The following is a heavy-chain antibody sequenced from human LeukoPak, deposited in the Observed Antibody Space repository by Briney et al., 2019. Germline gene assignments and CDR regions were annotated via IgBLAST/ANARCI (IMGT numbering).Heavy chain of an antibody. CDR3: TSHTGTGDAFRPFHI. D-gene: IGHD2-21*02. V-gene: IGHV3-23*01. CDR1: GFTFSSYA. CDR2: ISGSGGST. J-gene: IGHJ3*02. Sequence: GGSLRLSCAASGFTFSSYAMSWVRQAPGKGLEWVSAISGSGGSTYYADSVKGRFTISRDNAKNSLYLQMNSLRAEDTAVYYCTSHTGTGDAFRPFHIWGQGTMVTVSS.